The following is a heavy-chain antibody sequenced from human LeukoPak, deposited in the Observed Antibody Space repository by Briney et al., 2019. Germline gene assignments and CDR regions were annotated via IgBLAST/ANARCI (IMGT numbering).Heavy chain of an antibody. CDR3: VRVSADGRAFDY. V-gene: IGHV3-7*05. CDR2: IKPHGSEK. J-gene: IGHJ4*02. Sequence: GGSLRLSRAASGFIISTYLMSWVRQAPGKGLEWVASIKPHGSEKYYVDSVKGLFTISRDNAKNSLDLQMNSLRVEDTAVYYCVRVSADGRAFDYWGQGTLVAVSS. CDR1: GFIISTYL. D-gene: IGHD6-13*01.